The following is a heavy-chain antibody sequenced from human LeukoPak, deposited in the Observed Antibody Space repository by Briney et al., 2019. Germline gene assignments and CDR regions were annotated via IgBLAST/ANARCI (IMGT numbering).Heavy chain of an antibody. CDR1: GFTFSTYV. CDR2: ISSNGDNT. Sequence: GGSLRLSCSVSGFTFSTYVMHWVRQAPGKGLEYVSAISSNGDNTYYADSVKGRFTISRDNSKNTLYLQMSSLRADDTAVNYCVRGAGYWGQGTLVTVSS. V-gene: IGHV3-64D*06. CDR3: VRGAGY. J-gene: IGHJ4*02.